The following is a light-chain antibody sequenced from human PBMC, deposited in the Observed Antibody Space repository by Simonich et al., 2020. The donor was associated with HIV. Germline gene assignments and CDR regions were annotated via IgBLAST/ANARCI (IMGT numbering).Light chain of an antibody. CDR3: LQDYNYPRT. CDR2: AAS. CDR1: QSISSY. Sequence: IQMTQSPSSLSASVGDRVTITCRASQSISSYLNWYQQKPGKAPKLLIYAASSLQSGVPSRFSGSGSGTDFTLTISSLQPEDFATYYCLQDYNYPRTFGRGTKVDI. V-gene: IGKV1-6*01. J-gene: IGKJ1*01.